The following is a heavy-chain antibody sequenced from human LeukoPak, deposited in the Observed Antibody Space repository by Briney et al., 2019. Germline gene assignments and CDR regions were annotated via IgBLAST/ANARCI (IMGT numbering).Heavy chain of an antibody. CDR1: GFTFNTYN. J-gene: IGHJ4*02. CDR3: ARALYDSSGYYLDY. V-gene: IGHV3-21*01. D-gene: IGHD3-22*01. CDR2: ISSSGSYI. Sequence: PGGSLGLSCAASGFTFNTYNMNWVRQAPGKGLEWVSSISSSGSYIYYADSMKGRFTISRDNAKNSLYLQMNSLRAEDTAVYYCARALYDSSGYYLDYWGQGTLVTVSS.